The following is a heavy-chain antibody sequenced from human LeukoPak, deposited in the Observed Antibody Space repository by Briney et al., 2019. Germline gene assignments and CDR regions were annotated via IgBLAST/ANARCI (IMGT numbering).Heavy chain of an antibody. CDR3: AKDRGGFVVVTADGLDY. J-gene: IGHJ4*02. CDR1: GFTFSDYY. CDR2: ISSSDTYT. D-gene: IGHD2-21*02. Sequence: GGSLRLSCAASGFTFSDYYMSWIRQAPGKGLEWVSYISSSDTYTNYADSVKGRFTISRDNSKNRLYLQMNSLRAEDTAVYYCAKDRGGFVVVTADGLDYWGQGTLVTVSS. V-gene: IGHV3-11*05.